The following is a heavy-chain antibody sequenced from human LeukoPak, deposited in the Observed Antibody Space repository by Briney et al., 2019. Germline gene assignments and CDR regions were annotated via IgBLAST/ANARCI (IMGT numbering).Heavy chain of an antibody. CDR3: ARLNQNYSSSWYYFDY. J-gene: IGHJ4*02. CDR1: GSSFTSYW. CDR2: IYPGDSDT. Sequence: GASLQISGKGSGSSFTSYWIGGVRRLPGKGLGGTGIIYPGDSDTRYSPSFQGQVTISADKSISTAYLQWSSLKASDTAMYYCARLNQNYSSSWYYFDYWGQGTLVTVSS. D-gene: IGHD6-13*01. V-gene: IGHV5-51*01.